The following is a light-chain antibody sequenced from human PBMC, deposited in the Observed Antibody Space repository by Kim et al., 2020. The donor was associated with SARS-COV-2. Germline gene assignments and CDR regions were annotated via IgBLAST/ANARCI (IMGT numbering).Light chain of an antibody. CDR1: QSIDTF. Sequence: DIQMTQSPSSLAASVGDRVTIACRASQSIDTFLNWYQQKPGKAPKLLIYGASTLQSGVPSRFSGSGSETDFTLTISSLQPEDFATYYCQQSHTAPLLTFGGGTKVDIK. CDR2: GAS. V-gene: IGKV1-39*01. J-gene: IGKJ4*01. CDR3: QQSHTAPLLT.